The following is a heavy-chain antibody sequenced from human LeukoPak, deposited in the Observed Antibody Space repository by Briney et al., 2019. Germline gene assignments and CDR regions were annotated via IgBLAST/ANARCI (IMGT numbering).Heavy chain of an antibody. V-gene: IGHV5-51*01. CDR2: IYTGDSDT. J-gene: IGHJ4*02. CDR1: GYTFTTYW. Sequence: GESLKISCKGSGYTFTTYWIARVRQMPGKGLEWLGIIYTGDSDTRYSPSFQGQVTISADKSISTAYLQWSSLKASDTAMYYCARADSSGYYYGEYDYWGQGTQVTVSS. CDR3: ARADSSGYYYGEYDY. D-gene: IGHD3-22*01.